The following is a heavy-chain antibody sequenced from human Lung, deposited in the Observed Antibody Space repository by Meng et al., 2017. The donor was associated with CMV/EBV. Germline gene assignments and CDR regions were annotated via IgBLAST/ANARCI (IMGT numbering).Heavy chain of an antibody. J-gene: IGHJ4*02. CDR1: GDSISSGDSY. CDR3: AREGTNSYYFDY. V-gene: IGHV4-30-4*01. Sequence: VSGDSISSGDSYWSWIRQPPGKGLEWIGYIYESGSTSYNPSLESRVTISVDTSKNQFSLKVMSVTAADTAVYYCAREGTNSYYFDYWGQGALVTVSS. CDR2: IYESGST. D-gene: IGHD1-14*01.